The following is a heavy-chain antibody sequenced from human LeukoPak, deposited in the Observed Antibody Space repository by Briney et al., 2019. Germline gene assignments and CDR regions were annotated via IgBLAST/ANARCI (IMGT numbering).Heavy chain of an antibody. CDR2: ISSSSSYI. CDR3: ARDRWDIVLVPAAREIDY. J-gene: IGHJ4*02. D-gene: IGHD2-2*01. Sequence: PGGSLRLSCAASGFSFSNYNMNWVRQAPGRGLEWVSSISSSSSYIYYADSVKGRFTISRGNAKNSLYLQMNSLRADDTAVYYCARDRWDIVLVPAAREIDYWGQGTLVTVSS. CDR1: GFSFSNYN. V-gene: IGHV3-21*01.